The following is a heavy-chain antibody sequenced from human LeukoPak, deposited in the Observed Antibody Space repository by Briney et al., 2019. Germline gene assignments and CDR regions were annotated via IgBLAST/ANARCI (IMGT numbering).Heavy chain of an antibody. V-gene: IGHV4-34*01. D-gene: IGHD3-16*01. J-gene: IGHJ4*02. CDR1: GGSFSGYY. Sequence: PSETLSLTCAVYGGSFSGYYWSWIRQPPGKGLEWIGEINHSGSTNYNPSLKSRVTISVDTSKNQFSLKLSSVTAADTAVYYCARVARINLDYWGQGTLVTVSS. CDR3: ARVARINLDY. CDR2: INHSGST.